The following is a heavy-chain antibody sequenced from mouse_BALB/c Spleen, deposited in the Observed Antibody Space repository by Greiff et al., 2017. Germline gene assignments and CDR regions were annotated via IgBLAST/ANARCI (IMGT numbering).Heavy chain of an antibody. CDR3: ARKDRSHYAMDY. CDR2: IWSGGST. D-gene: IGHD2-14*01. V-gene: IGHV2-2*02. J-gene: IGHJ4*01. Sequence: VKLMESGPGLVQPSQSLSITCTVSGFSLTSYGVHWVRQSPGKGLEWLGVIWSGGSTDYNAAFISRLSISKDNSKSQVFFKMNSLQANDTAIYYCARKDRSHYAMDYWGQGTSVTVSS. CDR1: GFSLTSYG.